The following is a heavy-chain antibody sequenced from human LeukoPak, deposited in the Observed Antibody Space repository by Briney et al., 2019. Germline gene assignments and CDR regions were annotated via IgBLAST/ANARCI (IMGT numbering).Heavy chain of an antibody. D-gene: IGHD1-26*01. CDR2: IKQDGSEK. V-gene: IGHV3-7*01. CDR1: GFTFSNYA. CDR3: AREVGATRYYYYYMDV. J-gene: IGHJ6*03. Sequence: GGSLRLSCAASGFTFSNYAMSWVRQAPGKGLEWVANIKQDGSEKYYVDSVKGRFTISRDNVKNSLYLQMNSLRAEDTAVYYCAREVGATRYYYYYMDVWGKGTTVTVSS.